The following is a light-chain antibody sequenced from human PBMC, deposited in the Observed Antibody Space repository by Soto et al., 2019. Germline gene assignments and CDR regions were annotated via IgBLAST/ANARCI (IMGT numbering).Light chain of an antibody. CDR3: KQSYSTQWT. J-gene: IGKJ1*01. V-gene: IGKV1-39*01. CDR1: RSISRY. CDR2: AAS. Sequence: DIQMTQSPSSLSASVGDRVNMTCRASRSISRYLSWYQQKPGKAPNLLIYAASSLQSGVPSRFSGAGSGTDFTLTIGNLRPEDFAIYYCKQSYSTQWTFGQGTKVEI.